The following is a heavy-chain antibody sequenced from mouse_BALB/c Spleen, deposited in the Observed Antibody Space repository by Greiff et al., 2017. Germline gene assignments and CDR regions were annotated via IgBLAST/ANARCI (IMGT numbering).Heavy chain of an antibody. D-gene: IGHD1-1*01. J-gene: IGHJ4*01. CDR3: AITTVVAAYYAMDY. Sequence: EVQLQQSGPELVKPGASVKISCKASGYSFTGYYMHWVKQSHVKSLEWIGRINPYNGATSYNQNFKDKASLTVDKSSTTAYMELHSLTSEDSAVYYCAITTVVAAYYAMDYWGQGTSVTVSS. CDR1: GYSFTGYY. V-gene: IGHV1-31*01. CDR2: INPYNGAT.